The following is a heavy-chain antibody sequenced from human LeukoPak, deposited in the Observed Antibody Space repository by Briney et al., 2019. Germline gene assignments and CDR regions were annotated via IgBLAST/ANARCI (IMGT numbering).Heavy chain of an antibody. D-gene: IGHD4-17*01. Sequence: GASVKVSCKASVYTFTSYYMHWVRHAPGQGLEWMGIINPSVGSTSYAQKFQGRVTMTRDTSTSTVYMELSSLRSEDTAVYYCARATVTTAYFDYWGQGTLVTVSS. V-gene: IGHV1-46*01. CDR2: INPSVGST. CDR3: ARATVTTAYFDY. CDR1: VYTFTSYY. J-gene: IGHJ4*02.